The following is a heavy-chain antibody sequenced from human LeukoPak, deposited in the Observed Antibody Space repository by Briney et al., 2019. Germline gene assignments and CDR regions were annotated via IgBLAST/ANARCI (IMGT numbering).Heavy chain of an antibody. J-gene: IGHJ3*02. CDR1: GFTFSSYS. Sequence: PGGSLRLSCAASGFTFSSYSMNWVRQAPGKGLEWVSYISSSSSTIYYADSVKGRFTISRDNAKNSLYLQMNSLRAEDTAVYYCARVQVPGGYIDWLTLNNAFDIWGQGTMVTVSS. D-gene: IGHD3-9*01. V-gene: IGHV3-48*01. CDR2: ISSSSSTI. CDR3: ARVQVPGGYIDWLTLNNAFDI.